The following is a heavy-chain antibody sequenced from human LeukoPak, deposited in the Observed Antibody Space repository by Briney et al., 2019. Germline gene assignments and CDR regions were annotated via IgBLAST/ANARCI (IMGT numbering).Heavy chain of an antibody. D-gene: IGHD6-13*01. J-gene: IGHJ1*01. CDR1: GYTFTGYY. CDR2: INPNSGGT. Sequence: ASVKVSCKASGYTFTGYYMHWVRQAPGQGLEWVGWINPNSGGTNYAQKFQGRVTMTRDTSISTAYMELSRLRSDDTAVYYCARTRDDLYSSSWYHEYFQHWGQGTLVTVSS. V-gene: IGHV1-2*02. CDR3: ARTRDDLYSSSWYHEYFQH.